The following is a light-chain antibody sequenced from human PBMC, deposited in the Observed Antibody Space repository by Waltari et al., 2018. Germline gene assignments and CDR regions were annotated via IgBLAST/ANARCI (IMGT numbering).Light chain of an antibody. CDR3: CSYAGSNWV. V-gene: IGLV2-23*01. Sequence: QSALTQPASVSGSPGQSITISCTGPSSDVGSYHLVSGYQPHPGKAPKLMIYEGSKRPAGVSNRFSGSKSGNTASLTISGLQAEDEADYYCCSYAGSNWVFGGGTKLTVL. CDR1: SSDVGSYHL. CDR2: EGS. J-gene: IGLJ3*02.